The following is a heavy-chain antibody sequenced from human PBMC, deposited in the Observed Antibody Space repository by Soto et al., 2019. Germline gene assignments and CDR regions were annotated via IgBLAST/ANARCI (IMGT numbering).Heavy chain of an antibody. CDR2: LDAEDGET. V-gene: IGHV1-24*01. CDR1: GYSLSDLS. J-gene: IGHJ4*02. CDR3: ATLSRTIERTPAAIWSFDS. D-gene: IGHD2-2*01. Sequence: GASVKVSCKVSGYSLSDLSIHWVRQAPGKGLEWMGGLDAEDGETIYAQKLQGRGTMTEDTSTDTAYMELSSLTSEDTAMYYCATLSRTIERTPAAIWSFDSWGQGTLVTVSS.